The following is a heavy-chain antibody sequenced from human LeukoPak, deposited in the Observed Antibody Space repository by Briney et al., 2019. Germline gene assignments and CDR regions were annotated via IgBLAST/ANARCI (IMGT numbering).Heavy chain of an antibody. CDR2: IYYDGSNK. V-gene: IGHV3-30*18. D-gene: IGHD2-2*01. CDR3: AKDLPLSNIVVVPAAYYPAFDY. Sequence: GRSLRLSCAASGFTFSSYGMHWVRQAPGKGLEWVAVIYYDGSNKYYADSVKGRFTMSRDNSKNTLYLQMNILRAEDTAVYYCAKDLPLSNIVVVPAAYYPAFDYWRQGTLI. J-gene: IGHJ4*02. CDR1: GFTFSSYG.